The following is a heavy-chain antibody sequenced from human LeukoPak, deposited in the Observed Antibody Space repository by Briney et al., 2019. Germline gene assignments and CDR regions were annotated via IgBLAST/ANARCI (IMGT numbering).Heavy chain of an antibody. Sequence: GGSLRLSCAASGFTFSSYSMNWVRQAPGKGLEWVSSISSSSSYIYYADSVKGRFTISRDNSKNTLYLQMNSLRAEDTAVYYCAKDSGIAVAGPANWFDPWGQGTLVTVSS. CDR1: GFTFSSYS. V-gene: IGHV3-21*04. CDR3: AKDSGIAVAGPANWFDP. J-gene: IGHJ5*02. D-gene: IGHD6-19*01. CDR2: ISSSSSYI.